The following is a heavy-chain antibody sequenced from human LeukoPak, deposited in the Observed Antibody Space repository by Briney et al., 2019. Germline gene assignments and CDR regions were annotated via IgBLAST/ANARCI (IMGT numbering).Heavy chain of an antibody. CDR3: AKGLGWFDP. CDR2: ISGSGDNT. Sequence: GGSLRLSCAASGFTFSGFAMSWVRRTPGKGLEWVSGISGSGDNTLYADSVKGRFTISRDNSKNTLYLQMNSLRVEDTAFYYCAKGLGWFDPWGQGTLVTVSS. J-gene: IGHJ5*02. D-gene: IGHD3-16*01. V-gene: IGHV3-23*01. CDR1: GFTFSGFA.